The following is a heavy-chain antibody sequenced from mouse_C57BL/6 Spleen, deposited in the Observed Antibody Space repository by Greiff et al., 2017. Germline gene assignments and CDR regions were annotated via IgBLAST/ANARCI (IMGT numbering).Heavy chain of an antibody. CDR2: IDPSDSET. CDR3: ASYQTAQDTWFAY. CDR1: GYTFTSYW. Sequence: QVQLQQPGAELVRPGSSVKLSCKASGYTFTSYWMHWVKQRPIQGLEWIGNIDPSDSETHYNQKFKDKATLTVDKSSSTAYMQLSSLTSEDSAVYYCASYQTAQDTWFAYWGQGTLVTVSA. J-gene: IGHJ3*01. D-gene: IGHD3-2*02. V-gene: IGHV1-52*01.